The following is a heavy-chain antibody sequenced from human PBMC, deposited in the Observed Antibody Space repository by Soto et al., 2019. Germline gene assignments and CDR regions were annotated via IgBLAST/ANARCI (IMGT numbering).Heavy chain of an antibody. Sequence: PGGSLRLSCAASGFTFSSYAMHWVRQAPGKGLEWVAVISYDGSNKYYADSVKGRFTISRDNSKNTLYLQMNSLRAEDTAVYYCARDSFPCSGGSCYLFQHWGQGTLVTSPQ. CDR2: ISYDGSNK. CDR1: GFTFSSYA. CDR3: ARDSFPCSGGSCYLFQH. D-gene: IGHD2-15*01. J-gene: IGHJ1*01. V-gene: IGHV3-30-3*01.